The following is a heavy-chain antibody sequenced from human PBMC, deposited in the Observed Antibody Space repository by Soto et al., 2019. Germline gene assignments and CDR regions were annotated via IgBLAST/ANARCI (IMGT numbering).Heavy chain of an antibody. Sequence: EVQLVESGGGLVKPGGSLRLSCAASGFTFSNAWMSWVRQAPGKGLEWVGRIKSKTDGGTTDCAAPVKGRFTISRDDSKNTLYLQMNSLKTEDTAVYYCTTDRLSNIVATPFDYWGQGTLVTVSS. CDR1: GFTFSNAW. D-gene: IGHD5-12*01. V-gene: IGHV3-15*01. J-gene: IGHJ4*02. CDR3: TTDRLSNIVATPFDY. CDR2: IKSKTDGGTT.